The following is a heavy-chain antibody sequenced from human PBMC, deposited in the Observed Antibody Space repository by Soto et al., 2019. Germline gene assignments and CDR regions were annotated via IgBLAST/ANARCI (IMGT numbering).Heavy chain of an antibody. J-gene: IGHJ4*02. CDR2: IYYSGGT. V-gene: IGHV4-59*01. Sequence: PSETLSLTCTVSGGSISSYYWSWIRQPPGKGLEWIGYIYYSGGTNYNPSLKSRVTISVDTSKNQFSLKLSSVTAADTAVYYCARESYSGSSYFDYWGQGTLVTVSS. CDR3: ARESYSGSSYFDY. CDR1: GGSISSYY. D-gene: IGHD1-26*01.